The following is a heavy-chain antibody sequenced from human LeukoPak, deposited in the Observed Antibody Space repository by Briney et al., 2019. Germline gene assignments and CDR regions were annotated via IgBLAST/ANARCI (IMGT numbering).Heavy chain of an antibody. V-gene: IGHV3-30*02. CDR1: GFTFNNYG. CDR3: AKGKYYMDV. J-gene: IGHJ6*03. Sequence: GGSLRLSCAASGFTFNNYGMHWVRQAPGKGLQWVAFLRYDGSDKDYADSVKGRFTISRDNSKNTLYLQMDSLRAEDTAVYYCAKGKYYMDVWGKGTTATVSS. CDR2: LRYDGSDK.